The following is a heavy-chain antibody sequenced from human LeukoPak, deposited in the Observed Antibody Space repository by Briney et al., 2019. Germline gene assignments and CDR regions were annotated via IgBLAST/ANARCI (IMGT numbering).Heavy chain of an antibody. D-gene: IGHD3-22*01. Sequence: GGSLRLSCAASGFTFSSYSMNWVRQAPGKGLEWVSHISSSSSTIYYADSVKGRFTISRDNAKNSLYLQMNSLRAEDTAVYYCARSPRSGYYYPNAFDIWGQGTMVTVSS. CDR3: ARSPRSGYYYPNAFDI. J-gene: IGHJ3*02. V-gene: IGHV3-48*01. CDR2: ISSSSSTI. CDR1: GFTFSSYS.